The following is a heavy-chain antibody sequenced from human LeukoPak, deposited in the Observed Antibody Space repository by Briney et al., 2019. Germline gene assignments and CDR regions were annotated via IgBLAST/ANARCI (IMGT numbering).Heavy chain of an antibody. CDR1: GYTFTSYY. CDR2: NNPSGGST. J-gene: IGHJ3*02. V-gene: IGHV1-46*01. CDR3: ASRANDFWSGSGGAYDAFDI. Sequence: GASVKVSCKASGYTFTSYYMHWVRQAPGQGLEWMGINNPSGGSTSYAQKFQGRVTMTRDTSTSTVYMELSSLRSEDTAVYYCASRANDFWSGSGGAYDAFDIWGQGTMVTVSS. D-gene: IGHD3-3*01.